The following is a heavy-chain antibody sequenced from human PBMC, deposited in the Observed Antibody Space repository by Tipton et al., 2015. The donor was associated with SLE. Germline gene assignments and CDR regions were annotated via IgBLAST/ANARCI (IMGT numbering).Heavy chain of an antibody. CDR1: GFTFSNFA. V-gene: IGHV3-23*01. D-gene: IGHD5-24*01. J-gene: IGHJ3*02. CDR2: ISVNDYST. CDR3: AKDDERSKGAHGAFDI. Sequence: SLRLSCAASGFTFSNFAMTWVRQAPGKGLEWVSTISVNDYSTYYADSVKGRFTISRDNSKNTLYLQMNSLRAEDTAVYYCAKDDERSKGAHGAFDIWGQGTMVTVSS.